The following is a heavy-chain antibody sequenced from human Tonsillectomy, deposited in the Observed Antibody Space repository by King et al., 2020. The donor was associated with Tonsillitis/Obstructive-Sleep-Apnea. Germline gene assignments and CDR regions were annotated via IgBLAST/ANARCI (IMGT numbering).Heavy chain of an antibody. V-gene: IGHV4-59*01. J-gene: IGHJ6*03. D-gene: IGHD3-9*01. CDR2: IYYSGST. CDR1: GGSISSYY. CDR3: ARVRYDVLTGYSNDYYYYYMDV. Sequence: QLQESGPGLVKPSETLSLTCTVSGGSISSYYWSWIRQPPGKGLEWIGYIYYSGSTNYNPSLKSRVTISVDTSKNQFSLKLGSVTAADTAVYHCARVRYDVLTGYSNDYYYYYMDVWGKGTTVTVSS.